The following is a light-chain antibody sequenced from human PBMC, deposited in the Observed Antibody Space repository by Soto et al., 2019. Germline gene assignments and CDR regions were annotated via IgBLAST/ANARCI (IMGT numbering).Light chain of an antibody. J-gene: IGKJ4*01. CDR3: QQYYSYPLT. CDR1: QSISTW. Sequence: DIQMTQSPSTLSASVGDRVTITCRASQSISTWLAWYQQKVGKAPKLLIYDASTLESGVPSRFSGSGSGTDFTLTISCLQSEDFATYYCQQYYSYPLTFGGGTKVDIK. CDR2: DAS. V-gene: IGKV1-5*01.